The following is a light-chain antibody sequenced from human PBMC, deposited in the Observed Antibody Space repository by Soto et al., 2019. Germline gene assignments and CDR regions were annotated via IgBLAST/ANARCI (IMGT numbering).Light chain of an antibody. CDR3: LLSYSGARV. CDR2: DTS. Sequence: QTVVTQEPSLTVSPGGTVTLTCGSSTGAVTSGHYPFWFQQKPGQAPRTLIYDTSNKPSWTPARFSGSLLGGKAALTLSGAQPVDEADYYFLLSYSGARVFGGGTKLTVL. V-gene: IGLV7-46*01. CDR1: TGAVTSGHY. J-gene: IGLJ3*02.